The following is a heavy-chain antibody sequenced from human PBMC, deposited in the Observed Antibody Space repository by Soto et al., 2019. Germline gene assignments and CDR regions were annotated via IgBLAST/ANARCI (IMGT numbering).Heavy chain of an antibody. J-gene: IGHJ6*02. CDR2: IYYSGST. CDR3: ARRKVERIVGAYYYYYYYGMDV. V-gene: IGHV4-31*03. CDR1: GGSISSGGYY. D-gene: IGHD1-26*01. Sequence: PSETLSLTCTVSGGSISSGGYYWSWIRQHPGKGLEWIGYIYYSGSTYYNPSLKSRVTISVDTSKNQFSLKLSSVTAADTAVYYCARRKVERIVGAYYYYYYYGMDVWGQGTTVTVSS.